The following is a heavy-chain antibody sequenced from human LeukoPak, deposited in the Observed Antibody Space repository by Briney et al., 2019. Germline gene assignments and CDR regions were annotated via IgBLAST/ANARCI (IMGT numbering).Heavy chain of an antibody. D-gene: IGHD5-18*01. CDR1: GGSISSYY. Sequence: SETLSLTCTVPGGSISSYYWGWIRQPPGKGLEWIGSIYHSGSTYYNPSLKSRVTISVDTSKNQFSLKLSSVTAADTAVYYCARGSEGYGQKYYYYYYGMDVWGQGTTVTVSS. CDR2: IYHSGST. J-gene: IGHJ6*02. V-gene: IGHV4-38-2*02. CDR3: ARGSEGYGQKYYYYYYGMDV.